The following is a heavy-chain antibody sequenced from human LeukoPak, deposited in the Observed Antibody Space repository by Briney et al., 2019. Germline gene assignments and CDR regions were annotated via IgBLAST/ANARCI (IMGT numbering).Heavy chain of an antibody. J-gene: IGHJ4*02. V-gene: IGHV1-2*02. CDR1: GYTFTGYY. CDR2: INPNSGGT. CDR3: ARSFLSRYRTNGVCWFDY. Sequence: ASVKVSCKASGYTFTGYYMHWVRQAPGQGLEWMGWINPNSGGTNYAQKFQGRVTMTRDTSISTAYMELSRLRSDDTAVYSCARSFLSRYRTNGVCWFDYRGQGTLVTVSS. D-gene: IGHD2-8*01.